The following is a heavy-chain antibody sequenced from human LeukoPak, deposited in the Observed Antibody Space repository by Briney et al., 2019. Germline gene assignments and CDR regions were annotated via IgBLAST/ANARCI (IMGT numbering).Heavy chain of an antibody. CDR3: ARGLQLWAWD. J-gene: IGHJ4*02. CDR1: GYTFTGYY. D-gene: IGHD5-18*01. V-gene: IGHV1-8*02. Sequence: ASVKVSCKASGYTFTGYYLHWVRQATGQGLEWMGWMNPNSGNTGYAQKFQGRVTMTRNTSISTAYMELSSLRSEDTAVYYCARGLQLWAWDWGQGTLVTVSS. CDR2: MNPNSGNT.